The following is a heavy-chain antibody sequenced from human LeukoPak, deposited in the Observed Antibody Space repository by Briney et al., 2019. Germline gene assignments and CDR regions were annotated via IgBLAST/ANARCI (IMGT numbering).Heavy chain of an antibody. V-gene: IGHV3-23*01. J-gene: IGHJ4*02. D-gene: IGHD3-16*02. CDR1: GFALTTYS. Sequence: GGSLRLSCAASGFALTTYSMNWVRQAPGRGLEWVSVIGTDGTTYYADSVKGRFTISRDSSKNTLYLQMNSLRVEDTAVYYCAKSLYGGCDYWGQGTVVTVSS. CDR3: AKSLYGGCDY. CDR2: IGTDGTT.